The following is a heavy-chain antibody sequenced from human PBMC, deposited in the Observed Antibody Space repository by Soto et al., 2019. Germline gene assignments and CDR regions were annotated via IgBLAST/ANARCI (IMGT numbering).Heavy chain of an antibody. D-gene: IGHD2-21*01. CDR3: AREYLGGGDPYFDL. CDR2: IYYSGST. J-gene: IGHJ2*01. CDR1: GGSIRSGDYY. V-gene: IGHV4-30-4*01. Sequence: QVQLQESGPGLVKPSQTLSLTCTVSGGSIRSGDYYWSWIRQSPGKGLEWIAYIYYSGSTYYNPPLKSRVTISVDTSKNQFSLKLSSVTAADTAVYYCAREYLGGGDPYFDLWGRGTLVTVSS.